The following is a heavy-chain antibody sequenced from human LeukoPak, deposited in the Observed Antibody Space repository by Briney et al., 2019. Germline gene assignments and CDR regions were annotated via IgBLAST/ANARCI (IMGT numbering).Heavy chain of an antibody. V-gene: IGHV3-7*01. Sequence: GGSLRLSCAASGFTFSSYWMSWVRQAPGKGLEWVANIKQDGSEKYYVDSVKGRFTISRDNARNSLYLQMNSLRDEDTAGYYCARDEEIAAAGTGDYYYYGMDVWGQGTTVTVSS. CDR2: IKQDGSEK. CDR1: GFTFSSYW. CDR3: ARDEEIAAAGTGDYYYYGMDV. D-gene: IGHD6-13*01. J-gene: IGHJ6*02.